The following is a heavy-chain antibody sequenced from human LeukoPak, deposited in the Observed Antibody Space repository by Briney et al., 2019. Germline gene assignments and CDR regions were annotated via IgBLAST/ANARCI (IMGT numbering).Heavy chain of an antibody. CDR3: AFDGSGSFN. CDR2: ISYDGSNK. CDR1: GFTFSSYG. V-gene: IGHV3-30*03. J-gene: IGHJ4*02. D-gene: IGHD3-10*01. Sequence: GGSLRLSCAASGFTFSSYGMHWVRQAPGKGLEWVAVISYDGSNKYYADSVKGRFTISRDNSKNTLYLQMNSLRAEDTAVYYCAFDGSGSFNWGQGTLVTVSS.